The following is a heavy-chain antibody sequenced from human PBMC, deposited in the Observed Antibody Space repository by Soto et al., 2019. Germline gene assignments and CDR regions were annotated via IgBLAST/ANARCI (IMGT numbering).Heavy chain of an antibody. J-gene: IGHJ5*02. CDR1: GFTFSDYY. D-gene: IGHD2-21*01. CDR3: ARDTAFISCGLFYP. V-gene: IGHV3-11*01. CDR2: ISDSATTM. Sequence: PGGSLRLSCAASGFTFSDYYMSWIRQAPGKGLEWISHISDSATTMYYADSVKGRFTISRDNARKSLFLHMNSLRAEDTAVYYCARDTAFISCGLFYPWGQGTLVTVSS.